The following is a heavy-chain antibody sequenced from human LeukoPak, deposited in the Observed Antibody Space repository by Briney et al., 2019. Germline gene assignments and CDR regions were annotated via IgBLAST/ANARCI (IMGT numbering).Heavy chain of an antibody. Sequence: GGSLRLSCAASGFTLYTFGSYWMHWVRQAPGKGLVWVSVIHNDGSGTNYADSLKGRTTISRDNAKNTLYLQMTSLGAEGTGVYYCVRGGFGHAMDVWGQGTTVIVSS. CDR1: GFTLYTFGSYW. D-gene: IGHD3-10*01. J-gene: IGHJ6*02. CDR3: VRGGFGHAMDV. V-gene: IGHV3-74*01. CDR2: IHNDGSGT.